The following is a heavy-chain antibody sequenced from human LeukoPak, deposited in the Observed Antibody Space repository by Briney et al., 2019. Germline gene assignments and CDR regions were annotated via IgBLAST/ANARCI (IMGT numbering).Heavy chain of an antibody. CDR1: GFSFSNYW. CDR2: IKHDETEN. D-gene: IGHD5/OR15-5a*01. V-gene: IGHV3-7*01. CDR3: VRGDLRLPRSTPDC. Sequence: GGSLRLSCAASGFSFSNYWMSWVRQAPGKGLERVASIKHDETENYYVDSVKGRFTISRDNAMNTLYLQMNSLRGEDTAVYYCVRGDLRLPRSTPDCWGQGTLVTVSS. J-gene: IGHJ4*02.